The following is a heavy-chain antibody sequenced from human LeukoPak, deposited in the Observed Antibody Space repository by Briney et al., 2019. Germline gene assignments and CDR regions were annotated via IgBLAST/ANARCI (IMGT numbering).Heavy chain of an antibody. V-gene: IGHV3-7*01. CDR3: ARDVPEYYDSSGLLDY. CDR1: GFAFSTYW. CDR2: INQDGSVK. Sequence: PGGSLRLSCAASGFAFSTYWMDWVRQAPGKGLEWVGNINQDGSVKHYVDSVKGRFTISRDNAKNSLYLQMNSLRAEDTAVYYCARDVPEYYDSSGLLDYWGQGTLVTVSS. J-gene: IGHJ4*02. D-gene: IGHD3-22*01.